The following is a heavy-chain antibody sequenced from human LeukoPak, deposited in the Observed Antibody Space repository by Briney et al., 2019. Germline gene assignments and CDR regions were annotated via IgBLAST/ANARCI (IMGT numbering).Heavy chain of an antibody. CDR1: GYSFTSYW. CDR2: IYPDDSDT. V-gene: IGHV5-51*01. D-gene: IGHD2-21*01. Sequence: GESLKISCKGSGYSFTSYWIGWVRQMPGKGLEWMGIIYPDDSDTRYSPSLQGQVTISADKSISTAYLQWSSLKASDSAMYYCARRIATEGGGWFDPWGQGTLVTVSP. CDR3: ARRIATEGGGWFDP. J-gene: IGHJ5*02.